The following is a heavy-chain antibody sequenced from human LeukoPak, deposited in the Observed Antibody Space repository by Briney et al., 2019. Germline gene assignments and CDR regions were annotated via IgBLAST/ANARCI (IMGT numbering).Heavy chain of an antibody. CDR1: GYTFTSSD. J-gene: IGHJ4*02. D-gene: IGHD6-13*01. V-gene: IGHV1-8*01. CDR2: TNPNSGKT. CDR3: ARGRPGLASACTYDF. Sequence: ASVKVSCKASGYTFTSSDINWVRQAPGQGLEWMGWTNPNSGKTGYARKFQGRVTMTKNTSISTAYMEVSSLGYDDTAIYYCARGRPGLASACTYDFWGQGTLITVSS.